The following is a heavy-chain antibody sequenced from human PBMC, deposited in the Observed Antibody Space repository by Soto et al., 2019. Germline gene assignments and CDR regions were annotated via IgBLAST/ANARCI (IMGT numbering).Heavy chain of an antibody. CDR2: IYPGDSDT. CDR3: ARDFWRNGVCLDV. J-gene: IGHJ6*02. CDR1: GYTFTDYW. D-gene: IGHD2-8*01. Sequence: PGESLKISCKGSGYTFTDYWIGWVRQLPGKGLEWMGIIYPGDSDTRYSPSFQGQVTITADKSTSTAYLQWNTLKASDTAMYYCARDFWRNGVCLDVWGQGTTVTVSS. V-gene: IGHV5-51*01.